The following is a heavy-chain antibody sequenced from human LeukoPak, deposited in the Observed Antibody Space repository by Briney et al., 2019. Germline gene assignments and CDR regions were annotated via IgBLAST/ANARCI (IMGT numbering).Heavy chain of an antibody. V-gene: IGHV3-7*01. CDR2: IKQDETEK. Sequence: GGSLRLSCTASGFTFSNFWMGWVRQAPGKGLEWVANIKQDETEKFYLGSVKGRFTISRDNAKNSLYLQMNSLRAEDTAVYYCARDNDDYAFDIWGQGTMVTVSS. CDR1: GFTFSNFW. J-gene: IGHJ3*02. D-gene: IGHD4-17*01. CDR3: ARDNDDYAFDI.